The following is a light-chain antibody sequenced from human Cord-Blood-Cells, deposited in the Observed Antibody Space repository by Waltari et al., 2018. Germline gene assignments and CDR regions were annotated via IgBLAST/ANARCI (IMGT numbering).Light chain of an antibody. V-gene: IGKV1-39*01. CDR2: AAS. CDR3: QQSYSTPIT. Sequence: DIQMTQSPSSLSASVGDRVTITCRASQSISSYLNWYQQKPGKAAKLLIYAASSLQSGVPSRFSGSGSGTDVTLTISSLQPEDFATDYCQQSYSTPITFGQGTRLEIK. J-gene: IGKJ5*01. CDR1: QSISSY.